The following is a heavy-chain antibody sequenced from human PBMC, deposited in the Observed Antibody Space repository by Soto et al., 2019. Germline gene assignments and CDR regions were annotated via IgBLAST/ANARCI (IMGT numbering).Heavy chain of an antibody. CDR3: AREVGGGRQYYFDY. Sequence: VASVKVSCKASGYTFTGYYIHWVRQAPGQGLEWMGWFAPNSGGTNYAQKFQGRVTMTTDTSITTAYLELSRLGSDDTAVYYCAREVGGGRQYYFDYWGQGTLVTVSS. CDR2: FAPNSGGT. V-gene: IGHV1-2*02. D-gene: IGHD3-16*01. J-gene: IGHJ4*02. CDR1: GYTFTGYY.